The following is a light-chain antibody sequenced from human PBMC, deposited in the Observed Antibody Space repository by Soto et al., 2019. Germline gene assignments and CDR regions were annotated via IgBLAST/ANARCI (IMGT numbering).Light chain of an antibody. CDR1: NIGSKN. V-gene: IGLV3-9*01. Sequence: SYELTQPLSVSVALGQTARITCGGNNIGSKNVHWYQQKPGQAPVLVIYRDSNRPSGIPERFSGSNSGNTATLTISRAQAGDDADYYCQVWDSSTENWVFGGGTKLTVL. J-gene: IGLJ3*02. CDR2: RDS. CDR3: QVWDSSTENWV.